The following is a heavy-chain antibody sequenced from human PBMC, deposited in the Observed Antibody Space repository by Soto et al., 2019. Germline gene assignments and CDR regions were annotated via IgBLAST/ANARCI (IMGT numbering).Heavy chain of an antibody. J-gene: IGHJ4*02. Sequence: NLSETLSLTCTVSGGSISSTTSYWGWIRQPPGKGLEWIATIYFSGSTYYNPSLKNRVNISVDTSKNQFSLRLTSVTAADTAVYYCARHGPSIVITTPIDHWGQGTLVTVSS. CDR2: IYFSGST. CDR1: GGSISSTTSY. V-gene: IGHV4-39*01. D-gene: IGHD2-8*01. CDR3: ARHGPSIVITTPIDH.